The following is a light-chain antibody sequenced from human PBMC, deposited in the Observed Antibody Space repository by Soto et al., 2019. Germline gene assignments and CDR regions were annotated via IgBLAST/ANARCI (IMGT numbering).Light chain of an antibody. CDR2: GAS. Sequence: EIVMTQSPASLSVSPGERATLSCRASQSISRTLAWYRQKPGQAPRLLIYGASTRATGIPARFSGRGSGTDFTLTISSLQSEDFAVYYCQQYDSWRYTFGQGTKLEIK. CDR3: QQYDSWRYT. J-gene: IGKJ2*01. V-gene: IGKV3-15*01. CDR1: QSISRT.